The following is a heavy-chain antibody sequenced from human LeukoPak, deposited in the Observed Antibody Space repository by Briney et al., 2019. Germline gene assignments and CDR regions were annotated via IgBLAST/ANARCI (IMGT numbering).Heavy chain of an antibody. CDR3: AREFPTAFGEDFDY. Sequence: EASVKVSCKASGGTFSSYAISWVQQAPGQGLEWMGRIIPILGIANYAQKFQGRVTITADKSTSTAYMELSSLRSEDTAVYYCAREFPTAFGEDFDYWGQGTLVTVSS. V-gene: IGHV1-69*04. CDR2: IIPILGIA. CDR1: GGTFSSYA. J-gene: IGHJ4*02. D-gene: IGHD3-10*01.